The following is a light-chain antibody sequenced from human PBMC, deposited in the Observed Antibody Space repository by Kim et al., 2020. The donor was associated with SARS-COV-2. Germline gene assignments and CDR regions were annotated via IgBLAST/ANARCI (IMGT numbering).Light chain of an antibody. CDR1: QSVSTY. CDR3: HQRSNWPLS. V-gene: IGKV3-11*01. Sequence: WSPGERATLSCRASQSVSTYLAWYQQKVGQAPRLLIYDASNRATGIPARFSGGGSGTDFTLTISSLEPEDFAVYYCHQRSNWPLSFGGGTKVDIK. J-gene: IGKJ4*01. CDR2: DAS.